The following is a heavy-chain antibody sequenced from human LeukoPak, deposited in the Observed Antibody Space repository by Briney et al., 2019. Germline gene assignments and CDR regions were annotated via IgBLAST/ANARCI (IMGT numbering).Heavy chain of an antibody. Sequence: PSETLSLTCTVSGGSISSSSYYWGWIRQPPGKGLEWIGSIYYSGSTNYNPSLKSRVTISVDTSKNQFSLKLSSVTAADTAVYYCARERFGYYGSGTQGDDAFDIWGQGTMVTVSS. V-gene: IGHV4-39*07. D-gene: IGHD3-10*01. CDR2: IYYSGST. J-gene: IGHJ3*02. CDR1: GGSISSSSYY. CDR3: ARERFGYYGSGTQGDDAFDI.